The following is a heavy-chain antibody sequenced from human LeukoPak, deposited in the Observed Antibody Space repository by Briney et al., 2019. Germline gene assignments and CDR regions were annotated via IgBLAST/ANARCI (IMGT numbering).Heavy chain of an antibody. CDR3: ARCFSSWYGYWFDP. J-gene: IGHJ5*02. CDR1: GGSISSYY. CDR2: IYYSGST. Sequence: SETLSLTCTVSGGSISSYYWSWIRQPPGKGLEWIGYIYYSGSTNYNPSLKSRVTISVDTSKNQFSLKLSSVTAADTAVYYCARCFSSWYGYWFDPWGQGTLVIVSS. D-gene: IGHD6-13*01. V-gene: IGHV4-59*08.